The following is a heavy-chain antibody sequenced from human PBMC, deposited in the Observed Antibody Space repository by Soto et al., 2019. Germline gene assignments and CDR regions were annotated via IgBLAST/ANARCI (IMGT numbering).Heavy chain of an antibody. Sequence: SETLSLTCTVSGGSISSYYWSWIRQPPGKGLEWIGYIYYSGSTNYNPSLKSRVTISVDTSKNQFSLKLSSVTAADTAVYYCARARADCWSGYFSYYYYMDVRAKGTTVTVSS. D-gene: IGHD3-3*01. V-gene: IGHV4-59*01. CDR1: GGSISSYY. CDR3: ARARADCWSGYFSYYYYMDV. CDR2: IYYSGST. J-gene: IGHJ6*03.